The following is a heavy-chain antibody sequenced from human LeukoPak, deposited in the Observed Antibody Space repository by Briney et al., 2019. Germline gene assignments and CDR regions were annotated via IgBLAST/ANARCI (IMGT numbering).Heavy chain of an antibody. CDR2: IYYSGRT. Sequence: SETLSLTCTVSGRSISSYYWSWIRQPPGRGLEWLGYIYYSGRTNFHPSLKSRVTISVETFRNQVSFKQSSVTAAGTARFFCCRGGPGYCSSTSCYLPGVFDPWSQGTLVTVSS. CDR3: CRGGPGYCSSTSCYLPGVFDP. D-gene: IGHD2-2*01. CDR1: GRSISSYY. V-gene: IGHV4-59*01. J-gene: IGHJ5*02.